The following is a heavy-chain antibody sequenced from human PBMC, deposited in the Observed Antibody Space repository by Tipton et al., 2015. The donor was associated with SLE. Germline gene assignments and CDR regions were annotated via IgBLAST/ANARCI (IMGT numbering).Heavy chain of an antibody. J-gene: IGHJ4*02. Sequence: TLSLTCTVSGGSISSSSYYWGWIRQPPGKGLEWIGSIYYSGSTYYNPSLKSRVTISVDTSKNQFSLKLSSVTAADTAVYYCARIGSEYSSPSHPVDYWGQGTLVTVSS. D-gene: IGHD6-6*01. V-gene: IGHV4-39*07. CDR2: IYYSGST. CDR1: GGSISSSSYY. CDR3: ARIGSEYSSPSHPVDY.